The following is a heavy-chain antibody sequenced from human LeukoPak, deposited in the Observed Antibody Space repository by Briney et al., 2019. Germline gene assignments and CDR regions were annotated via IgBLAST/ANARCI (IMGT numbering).Heavy chain of an antibody. Sequence: SETLSLTCTVSGGSISSYYWSWIRQPPGKGLEWIGYIYYSGSTNYNPALKSRVTISIDTSKNQCSLNLSSVTAADTAVYYCATGYYYDSAGFFDYWGQGILVTVSS. CDR1: GGSISSYY. D-gene: IGHD3-22*01. CDR3: ATGYYYDSAGFFDY. J-gene: IGHJ4*02. CDR2: IYYSGST. V-gene: IGHV4-59*01.